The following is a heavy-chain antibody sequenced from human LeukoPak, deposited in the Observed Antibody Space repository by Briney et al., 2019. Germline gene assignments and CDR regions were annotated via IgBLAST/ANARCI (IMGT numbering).Heavy chain of an antibody. Sequence: ASVKVSCKASGYTFTGYYIHWERQAPGQGLEWMGWINPNSGGTNYAQRFQGRVTMTRDTSISTAYIELSRLTSDDTAVYYCARDFPIQIWTRTPWFDPWGQGTLVTVSS. V-gene: IGHV1-2*02. D-gene: IGHD5-18*01. CDR1: GYTFTGYY. CDR2: INPNSGGT. CDR3: ARDFPIQIWTRTPWFDP. J-gene: IGHJ5*02.